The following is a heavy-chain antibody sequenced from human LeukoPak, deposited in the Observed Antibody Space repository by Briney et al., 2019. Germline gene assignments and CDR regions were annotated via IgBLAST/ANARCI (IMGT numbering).Heavy chain of an antibody. CDR3: ARDKSYFGSGNYHYFDS. Sequence: PGGSLRLSCVASGFAFSQFPVHWVRQAPGKRLEWVAFISHDGGNKKCGDSVKGRFTISRDNSKNTVYLQMNSLRPEDTALYYCARDKSYFGSGNYHYFDSWGQGALVIVSS. CDR1: GFAFSQFP. CDR2: ISHDGGNK. V-gene: IGHV3-30*03. J-gene: IGHJ4*02. D-gene: IGHD3-10*01.